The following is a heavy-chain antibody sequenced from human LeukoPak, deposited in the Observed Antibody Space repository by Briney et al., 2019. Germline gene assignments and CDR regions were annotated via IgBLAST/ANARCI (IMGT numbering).Heavy chain of an antibody. CDR3: SSLGLAVAPNWVDP. Sequence: PGGSLRLSCAASGVTFSSYGIHWVRQAPGKGLEWVAVISYDGSSKYYADSVKGRFTISRDNFKNTLYLQMNSLKPEDTAVYYCSSLGLAVAPNWVDPWGQGTLVTVSS. J-gene: IGHJ5*02. V-gene: IGHV3-30*03. D-gene: IGHD6-19*01. CDR2: ISYDGSSK. CDR1: GVTFSSYG.